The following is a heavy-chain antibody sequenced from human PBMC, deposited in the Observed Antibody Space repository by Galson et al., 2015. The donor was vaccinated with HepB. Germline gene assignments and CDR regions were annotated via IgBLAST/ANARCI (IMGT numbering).Heavy chain of an antibody. D-gene: IGHD3-10*01. J-gene: IGHJ4*02. CDR1: GGTFSSNA. CDR2: IIPAFDVA. Sequence: SVKVSCKASGGTFSSNAITWVRQVPGQGLEWMGAIIPAFDVANYAQKFQGRVAITADKSTNTAYVELSSLRSEGTAVYYCATGASSGVNYLYNWGQGTLVTVSS. CDR3: ATGASSGVNYLYN. V-gene: IGHV1-69*10.